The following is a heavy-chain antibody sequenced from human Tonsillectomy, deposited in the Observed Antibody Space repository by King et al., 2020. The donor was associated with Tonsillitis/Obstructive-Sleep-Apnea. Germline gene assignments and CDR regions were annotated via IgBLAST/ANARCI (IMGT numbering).Heavy chain of an antibody. CDR3: ARVPRITIFGVVIRTFQH. CDR1: GFTFSSYS. D-gene: IGHD3-3*01. V-gene: IGHV3-21*01. CDR2: ISSSSSYI. Sequence: VQLVESGGGLVKPGGSLRLSCAASGFTFSSYSMNWVRQAPGKGLEGVSSISSSSSYIYYADSVTGRFTISRDNAKNSLYLQMNSLRAEDTAVYYCARVPRITIFGVVIRTFQHWGQGTLVTVSS. J-gene: IGHJ1*01.